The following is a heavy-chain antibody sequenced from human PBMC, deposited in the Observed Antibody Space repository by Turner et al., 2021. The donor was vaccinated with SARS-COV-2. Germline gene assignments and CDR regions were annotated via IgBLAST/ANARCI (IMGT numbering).Heavy chain of an antibody. CDR3: ARDYPYCTNGVCYNSYYGMGV. J-gene: IGHJ6*02. CDR2: ISYEGSDE. CDR1: GFSFSTYA. V-gene: IGHV3-30*04. D-gene: IGHD2-8*01. Sequence: QVQRVDSGGGAAQPRRAPRSSCVVSGFSFSTYAMHWVRQATGKGMEWVAVISYEGSDEYYADSVKGRFTLSRDNSKNTLYLKMNRLRAEDTAVYYCARDYPYCTNGVCYNSYYGMGVWGQGTTVTVSS.